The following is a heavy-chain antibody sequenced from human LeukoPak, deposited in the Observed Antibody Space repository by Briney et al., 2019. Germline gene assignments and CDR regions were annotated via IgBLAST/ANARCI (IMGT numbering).Heavy chain of an antibody. CDR1: GGTFSSYA. Sequence: SVKVPCKASGGTFSSYAISWVRQAPGQGLEWMGRIIPILGIANYAQKFQGRVTITADKSTSTAYMELSSLRSEDTAVYYCARDRYYYGSGTYPGGFDPWGQGTLVTVSS. V-gene: IGHV1-69*04. D-gene: IGHD3-10*01. J-gene: IGHJ5*02. CDR2: IIPILGIA. CDR3: ARDRYYYGSGTYPGGFDP.